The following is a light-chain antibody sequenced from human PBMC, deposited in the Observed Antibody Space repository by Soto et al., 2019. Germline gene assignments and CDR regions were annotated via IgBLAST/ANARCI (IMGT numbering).Light chain of an antibody. J-gene: IGKJ4*01. CDR2: AAS. V-gene: IGKV1-9*01. CDR1: QGISSY. Sequence: DIKLTQSPSFLSASVGDRVTITCRASQGISSYLAWYQQKPGKVPKLLIYAASTLQSGVPSRISVSGSGTEFTLTISSLQPEDVATYYCQQLNTYPLAFGGGTKVEIK. CDR3: QQLNTYPLA.